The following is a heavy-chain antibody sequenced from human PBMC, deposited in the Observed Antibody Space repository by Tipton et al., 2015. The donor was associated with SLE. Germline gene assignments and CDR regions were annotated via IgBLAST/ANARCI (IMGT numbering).Heavy chain of an antibody. CDR3: ARQLGWGDPFAFDY. V-gene: IGHV4-59*08. D-gene: IGHD2-21*02. CDR1: GDSINSYY. J-gene: IGHJ4*02. CDR2: IYYREGT. Sequence: TLSLTCTVSGDSINSYYWSWIRQPPGEGLEWIGYIYYREGTNYSPSLKSRVTISLDASKNQLSLNLTSVTAADTAVYYCARQLGWGDPFAFDYWGQGTLVTVSP.